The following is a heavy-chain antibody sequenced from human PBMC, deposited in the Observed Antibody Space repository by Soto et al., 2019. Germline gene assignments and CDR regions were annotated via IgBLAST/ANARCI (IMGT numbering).Heavy chain of an antibody. D-gene: IGHD3-22*01. Sequence: QVQLVQSGAEVKKPGASVKVSCKASGYTFTSYDINWVRQATGQGLEWMGWMNPNSGNTGYAQKFQGRVTMTRNTSISTAYIELSSLRSEDTAVYYCARSLRADYYDSKEGAFDIWGQGTMVTVSS. CDR2: MNPNSGNT. CDR3: ARSLRADYYDSKEGAFDI. J-gene: IGHJ3*02. CDR1: GYTFTSYD. V-gene: IGHV1-8*01.